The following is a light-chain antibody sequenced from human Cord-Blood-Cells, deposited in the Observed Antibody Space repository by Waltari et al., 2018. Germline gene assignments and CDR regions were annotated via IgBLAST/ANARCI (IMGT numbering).Light chain of an antibody. V-gene: IGLV2-14*01. Sequence: QSALTQPASVSGSPGQSIPIPCTGTRSDVGGYNYVSWYQQHPGKAPKPLIYEVSNRPSGVSNRFSGSKSGNTASLTISGLQAEDEADYYCSSYTSSSTLVFGGGTKLTVL. J-gene: IGLJ2*01. CDR3: SSYTSSSTLV. CDR1: RSDVGGYNY. CDR2: EVS.